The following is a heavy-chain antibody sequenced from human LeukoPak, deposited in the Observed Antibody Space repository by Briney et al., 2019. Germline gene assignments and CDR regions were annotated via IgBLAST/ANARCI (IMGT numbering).Heavy chain of an antibody. Sequence: GGSLRLSCGASGFTFSNAWMSWVRQAPGKGLERVGRIKSETDGGTTDYAAPVKGRFTISRDDSKSTLYLQMNSLKTEDTAVYYCSGCSSTSCSSLYMDVWGKGTTVTVSS. J-gene: IGHJ6*03. CDR2: IKSETDGGTT. D-gene: IGHD2-2*01. V-gene: IGHV3-15*01. CDR1: GFTFSNAW. CDR3: SGCSSTSCSSLYMDV.